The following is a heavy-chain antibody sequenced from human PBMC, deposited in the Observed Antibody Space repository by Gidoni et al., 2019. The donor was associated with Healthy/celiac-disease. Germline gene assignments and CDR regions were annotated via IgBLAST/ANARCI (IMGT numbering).Heavy chain of an antibody. Sequence: QVQLVESGGGVVQPGRSLRLSCAASGFPFSSYGMHWVRQAPGKGLEWVAVISYDGSNKYYADSVKGRFTISRDNSKNTLYLQMNSLRAEDTAVYYCIWQWLATGGSFDYWGQGTLVTVSS. D-gene: IGHD6-19*01. V-gene: IGHV3-30*03. J-gene: IGHJ4*02. CDR1: GFPFSSYG. CDR3: IWQWLATGGSFDY. CDR2: ISYDGSNK.